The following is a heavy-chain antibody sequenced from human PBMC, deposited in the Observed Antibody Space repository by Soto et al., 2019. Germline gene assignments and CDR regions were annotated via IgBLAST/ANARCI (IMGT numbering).Heavy chain of an antibody. CDR1: GFTFSTYG. V-gene: IGHV3-30*18. CDR3: AKDFKVSGSHCGTLFYYYGMDV. D-gene: IGHD3-10*01. J-gene: IGHJ6*02. Sequence: VGSLRLSCAASGFTFSTYGMQWVRQAPGKGLEWVSVISYDGYSKYYVDAVKGRFTVARDNSKNTLFLEMNSLRVEDTAVYFCAKDFKVSGSHCGTLFYYYGMDVWGQGTTVTVSS. CDR2: ISYDGYSK.